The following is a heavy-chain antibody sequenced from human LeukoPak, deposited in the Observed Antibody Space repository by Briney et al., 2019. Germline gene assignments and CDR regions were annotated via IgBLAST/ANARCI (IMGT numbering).Heavy chain of an antibody. V-gene: IGHV3-48*01. CDR1: GFTFSSYS. CDR2: ISSSSSTI. CDR3: ARRGELTPPYYSDY. D-gene: IGHD1-26*01. Sequence: PGGSLRLSCAASGFTFSSYSMNWVRQAPGKGLEWISYISSSSSTIYYAGSVKGRFTISRDNAKNSPYLQMSSLRAEDTAVYYCARRGELTPPYYSDYWGQGTLVTVSS. J-gene: IGHJ4*02.